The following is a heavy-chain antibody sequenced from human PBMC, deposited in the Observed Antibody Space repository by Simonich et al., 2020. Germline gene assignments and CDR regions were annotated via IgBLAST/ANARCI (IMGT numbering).Heavy chain of an antibody. CDR1: GFTFSSYW. Sequence: EVQLVESGGGLVQPGGSLRLSCAASGFTFSSYWMSWVRQAPGKGMEWGEKIKQDGGEKYYVDAVKGRFTISRDNAKNSLYLQMNSLRAEDTAVYYCARDREVYGSGSYYNYWGQGTLVTVSS. D-gene: IGHD3-10*01. CDR3: ARDREVYGSGSYYNY. CDR2: IKQDGGEK. J-gene: IGHJ4*02. V-gene: IGHV3-7*01.